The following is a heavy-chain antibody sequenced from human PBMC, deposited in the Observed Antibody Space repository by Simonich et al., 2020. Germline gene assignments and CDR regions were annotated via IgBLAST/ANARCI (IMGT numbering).Heavy chain of an antibody. Sequence: QVQLVQSGAEGKKPGASVKVSCKASGYTFTGDYMHWVRQAPGKGLEWMGWINPNRGGTNYAQKFQGRVTMTRDTSISTAYMELSRLRSDDTAVYYCASSKLATIDYWGQGTLVTVSS. CDR1: GYTFTGDY. J-gene: IGHJ4*02. CDR2: INPNRGGT. CDR3: ASSKLATIDY. D-gene: IGHD5-12*01. V-gene: IGHV1-2*02.